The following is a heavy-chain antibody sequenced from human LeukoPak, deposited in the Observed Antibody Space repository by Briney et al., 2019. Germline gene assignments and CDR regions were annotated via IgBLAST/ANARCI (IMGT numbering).Heavy chain of an antibody. J-gene: IGHJ4*02. V-gene: IGHV4-59*01. D-gene: IGHD3-9*01. CDR1: GGSISSYY. CDR2: IYYSGTT. Sequence: PSETLSLTCTVSGGSISSYYWSWIRQPPGKRLEWIGYIYYSGTTNYNPSLKSRVTISVDTSKNQFSLQLSSVTAADTAVYYCARWGYDILTGYYYFDYWGQGTLVTVSS. CDR3: ARWGYDILTGYYYFDY.